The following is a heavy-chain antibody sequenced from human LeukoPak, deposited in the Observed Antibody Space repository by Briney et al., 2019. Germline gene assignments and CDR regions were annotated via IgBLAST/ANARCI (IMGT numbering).Heavy chain of an antibody. Sequence: SQTLSLTCAISGDSVSSNTVAWNWIRQSPSRGLEWLGRTYYKSKWFNDYAVSVKSRITITPDTSKNQFSLQLNSVTPEDTAVYYCARGTGWPQFDYWGQGTLVTVSS. CDR3: ARGTGWPQFDY. J-gene: IGHJ4*02. V-gene: IGHV6-1*01. D-gene: IGHD6-19*01. CDR1: GDSVSSNTVA. CDR2: TYYKSKWFN.